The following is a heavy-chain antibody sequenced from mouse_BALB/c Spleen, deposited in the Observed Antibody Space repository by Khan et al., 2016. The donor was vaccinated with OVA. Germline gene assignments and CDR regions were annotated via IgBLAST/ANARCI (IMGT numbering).Heavy chain of an antibody. CDR3: SRPIYYCNYLFALCY. J-gene: IGHJ4*01. Sequence: QVQLKQSGAGLVKPGASVRLSCKASGYTFTDYIIHWVKQRSGQGLEWIGWIYPGTSSMEYSEKFKDKATLTADKSYSKAYMELSGLQSEDAAVYFCSRPIYYCNYLFALCYWCQGTSVTVSS. CDR2: IYPGTSSM. CDR1: GYTFTDYI. D-gene: IGHD2-1*01. V-gene: IGHV1-62-2*01.